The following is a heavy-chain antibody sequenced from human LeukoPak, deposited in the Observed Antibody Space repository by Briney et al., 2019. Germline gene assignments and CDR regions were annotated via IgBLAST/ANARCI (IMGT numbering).Heavy chain of an antibody. CDR3: SISYSIGF. J-gene: IGHJ4*02. CDR2: IRSKEDSFAT. V-gene: IGHV3-73*01. D-gene: IGHD5-18*01. CDR1: GFTFSGST. Sequence: PGGSLRLSCAASGFTFSGSTMHWVRQASGKGLEWVGRIRSKEDSFATAYAASVKGRFTISRDDSKNTAYLQMNSLKTEDTAVYYCSISYSIGFWGQGTLVTVSS.